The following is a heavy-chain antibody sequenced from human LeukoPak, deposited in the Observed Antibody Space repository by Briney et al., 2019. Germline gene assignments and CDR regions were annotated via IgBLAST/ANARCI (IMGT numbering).Heavy chain of an antibody. Sequence: GSSVTVSCKASGGTFSSYAISWVRQAPGQVLELMGGIIPIFGTANYAQKFQGRVTITADESTSKAYMELSSLRAEDTAVYYCARGGEATMIVYYGMDVWGQGTTVTVSS. CDR3: ARGGEATMIVYYGMDV. D-gene: IGHD3-22*01. CDR1: GGTFSSYA. J-gene: IGHJ6*02. CDR2: IIPIFGTA. V-gene: IGHV1-69*01.